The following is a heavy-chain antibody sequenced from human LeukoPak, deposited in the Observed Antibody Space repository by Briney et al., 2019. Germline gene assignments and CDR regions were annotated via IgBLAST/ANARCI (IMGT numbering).Heavy chain of an antibody. CDR3: ARASIAFRGRGYYGLDV. CDR1: SGSISSGDNY. Sequence: SQTLSLTCSVSSGSISSGDNYWSWIRQPPGKGLEWIGYIFYSGNTYYNPSLKSRVALSVDTSKNHFSLMLSSVTAADTAVYYCARASIAFRGRGYYGLDVWGKGTTVTVSS. D-gene: IGHD3-10*01. J-gene: IGHJ6*04. CDR2: IFYSGNT. V-gene: IGHV4-30-4*01.